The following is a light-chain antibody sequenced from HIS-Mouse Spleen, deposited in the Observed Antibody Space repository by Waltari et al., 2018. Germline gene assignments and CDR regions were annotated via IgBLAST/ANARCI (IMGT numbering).Light chain of an antibody. Sequence: DIQMTQSPSFLSASVGASVTITCRASQSISSYLNWYQQKPGKAPKLLIYAASSLQSGVPSRFRGSGSGTDFTLTISSLQPEDVATYYCQCGYSALTFGGGTKVEIK. CDR2: AAS. V-gene: IGKV1-39*02. CDR3: QCGYSALT. J-gene: IGKJ4*01. CDR1: QSISSY.